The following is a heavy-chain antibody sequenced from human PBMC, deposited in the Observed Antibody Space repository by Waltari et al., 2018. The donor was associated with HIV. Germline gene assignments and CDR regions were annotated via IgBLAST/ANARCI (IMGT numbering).Heavy chain of an antibody. D-gene: IGHD6-13*01. CDR2: IRSKAYGGTT. J-gene: IGHJ4*02. CDR1: GFPFGAYA. CDR3: TREDSSSWSGSPDY. Sequence: EVQLVESGGGLVQPGRSLRLSCTASGFPFGAYAMSWFRTASGKGLEWVGFIRSKAYGGTTEYAASVKGRFTISRDDSKSIAYLQMNSLKTEDTAVYYSTREDSSSWSGSPDYWGQGTLVTVSS. V-gene: IGHV3-49*03.